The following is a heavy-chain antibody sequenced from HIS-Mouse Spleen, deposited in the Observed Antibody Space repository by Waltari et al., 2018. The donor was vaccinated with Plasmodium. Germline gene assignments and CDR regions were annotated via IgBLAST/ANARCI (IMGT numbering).Heavy chain of an antibody. CDR3: ARQLTNWGSCFCFDL. V-gene: IGHV4-34*01. Sequence: QVQLQQWGAGLLKPSETLSLTCAVYGGSFSGYYWSWIRQPPGKGLEWIGEINHSGSTNYNPSLKSRVTISVDTSKNQFSLKLSSVTAADTAVYYCARQLTNWGSCFCFDLWGRGTLVTVSS. CDR1: GGSFSGYY. CDR2: INHSGST. D-gene: IGHD7-27*01. J-gene: IGHJ2*01.